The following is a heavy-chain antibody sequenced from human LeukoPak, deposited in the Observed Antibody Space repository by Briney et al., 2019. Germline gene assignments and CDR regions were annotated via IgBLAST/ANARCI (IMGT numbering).Heavy chain of an antibody. CDR1: GYTFTSYD. V-gene: IGHV1-2*04. CDR2: INPDSGGT. Sequence: ASVKVSCKASGYTFTSYDINWVRQAPGQGLEWMGWINPDSGGTHYAQNFQGWVTMTRDTSISTAYMELSRLRSDDTAVYYCARGTLTAPRSAFDIWGQGTMATVSS. CDR3: ARGTLTAPRSAFDI. J-gene: IGHJ3*02. D-gene: IGHD1-14*01.